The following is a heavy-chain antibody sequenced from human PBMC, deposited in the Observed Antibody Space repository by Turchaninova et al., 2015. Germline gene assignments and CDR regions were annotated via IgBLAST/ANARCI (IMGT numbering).Heavy chain of an antibody. CDR1: GSTVPNPY. V-gene: IGHV1-2*06. CDR2: INPDSGGT. J-gene: IGHJ1*01. Sequence: QVHLVQSGAAVKKPGAPMKVSCKASGSTVPNPYIHWVQQAPGQGLECMRRINPDSGGTNYAQKFQDRVTMTRDTSITTAYMELSSLRSDDTAVYYCARDLSLCSGGDCYPMSEYLQHWGQGTLVTVSS. D-gene: IGHD2-21*01. CDR3: ARDLSLCSGGDCYPMSEYLQH.